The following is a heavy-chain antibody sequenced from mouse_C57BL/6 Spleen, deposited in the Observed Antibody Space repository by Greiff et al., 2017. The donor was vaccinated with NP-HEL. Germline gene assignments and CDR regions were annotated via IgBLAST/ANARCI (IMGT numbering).Heavy chain of an antibody. Sequence: QVQLQQPGAELVKPGASVKVSCKASGYTFTSYWMHWVKQRPGQGLEWIGRIHPSDSDTNYNQKFKGKATLTVDISSSTAYMQLSSLTSEDSAVYYCAIDYSYYGSSYGDYFDYWGQGTTLTVSS. V-gene: IGHV1-74*01. CDR2: IHPSDSDT. CDR3: AIDYSYYGSSYGDYFDY. J-gene: IGHJ2*01. D-gene: IGHD1-1*01. CDR1: GYTFTSYW.